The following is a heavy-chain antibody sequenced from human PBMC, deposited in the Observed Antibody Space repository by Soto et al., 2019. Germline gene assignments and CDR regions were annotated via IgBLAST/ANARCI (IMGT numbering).Heavy chain of an antibody. Sequence: PGGSLRLSCAASGFTFSSYAMSWVRQAPGKGLEWVSAISGSGGSTYYADSVKGRFTISRDNSKNTLYLQMNSLRAEDTAVYYCAKDSCSSTSCPGLDYYYGMDVWGQGTTVTVSS. J-gene: IGHJ6*02. V-gene: IGHV3-23*01. CDR1: GFTFSSYA. CDR3: AKDSCSSTSCPGLDYYYGMDV. D-gene: IGHD2-2*01. CDR2: ISGSGGST.